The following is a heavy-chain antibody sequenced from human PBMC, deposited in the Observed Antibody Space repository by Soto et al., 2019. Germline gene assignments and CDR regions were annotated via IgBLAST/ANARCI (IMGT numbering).Heavy chain of an antibody. V-gene: IGHV3-30*18. J-gene: IGHJ6*02. D-gene: IGHD6-19*01. CDR1: GVTFSSYG. Sequence: PGGSLRLCCTASGVTFSSYGMHWVRQAPGKGLEWVAVISYDGSNKYYADSVKGRFTISRDNSKNTLYLQMNSLRAEDTAVYYCAKRAGLRNYYYYGMDVWGQGTTVTVSS. CDR2: ISYDGSNK. CDR3: AKRAGLRNYYYYGMDV.